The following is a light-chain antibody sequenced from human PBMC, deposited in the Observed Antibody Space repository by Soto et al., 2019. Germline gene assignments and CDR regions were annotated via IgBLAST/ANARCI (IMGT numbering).Light chain of an antibody. CDR1: QSVTTH. J-gene: IGKJ4*01. CDR2: GAS. V-gene: IGKV3-20*01. Sequence: EVVLTQSPGTLSLSLGEKATLSCRASQSVTTHLAWYQQKPGQAPRLLIYGASGRAAGIPDRFSGSGSGTDFTLAISKLEPDDFAVYYCQQYAGSPLTFGGGTKVDFK. CDR3: QQYAGSPLT.